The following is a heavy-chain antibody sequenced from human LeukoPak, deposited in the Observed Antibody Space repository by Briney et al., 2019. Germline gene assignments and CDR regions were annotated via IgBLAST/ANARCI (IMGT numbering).Heavy chain of an antibody. V-gene: IGHV3-21*01. D-gene: IGHD1-26*01. Sequence: GGSLRLSCAASGFTFSDSYMTWVRQAPGKGLEWVASISSSSYYIYYSDSLKGRFTISRDNAKNSLYLQMNSLRVEDTALYYCARVMYSKSYRWFDPWGQGTLVTVSS. CDR1: GFTFSDSY. J-gene: IGHJ5*02. CDR3: ARVMYSKSYRWFDP. CDR2: ISSSSYYI.